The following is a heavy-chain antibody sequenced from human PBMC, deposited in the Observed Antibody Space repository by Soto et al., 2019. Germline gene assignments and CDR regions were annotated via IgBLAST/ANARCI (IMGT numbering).Heavy chain of an antibody. CDR3: ARGSYGPRSRYYGMDV. Sequence: ASVKVSCKASGYTFTSYGISWVRQAPGQGLEWMGIINPSGGSTSYAQKFQGRVTMTRDTSTSTVYMELSSLRSEDTAVYYCARGSYGPRSRYYGMDVWGQGTTVTVSS. V-gene: IGHV1-46*01. D-gene: IGHD5-18*01. CDR1: GYTFTSYG. J-gene: IGHJ6*02. CDR2: INPSGGST.